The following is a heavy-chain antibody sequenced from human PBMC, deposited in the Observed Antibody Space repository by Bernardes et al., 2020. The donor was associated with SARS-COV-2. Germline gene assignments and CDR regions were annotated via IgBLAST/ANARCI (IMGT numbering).Heavy chain of an antibody. V-gene: IGHV5-10-1*01. CDR3: ARHGREYGDYPQNWVDP. D-gene: IGHD4-17*01. CDR2: IDPSDSYT. J-gene: IGHJ5*02. CDR1: GYSFTSYW. Sequence: GESLKISCKGSGYSFTSYWISWVRQMPGKGLEWMGRIDPSDSYTNYSPSFQGHVTISADKSISTAYLQWSSLKASDIAMYYCARHGREYGDYPQNWVDPWGQGTLVTVSS.